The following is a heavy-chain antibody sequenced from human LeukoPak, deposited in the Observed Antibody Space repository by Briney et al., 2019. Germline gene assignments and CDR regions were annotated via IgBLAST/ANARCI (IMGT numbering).Heavy chain of an antibody. J-gene: IGHJ6*03. V-gene: IGHV3-30*02. Sequence: GGSLRLSCAASGFSFSTYAMHWVRQAPGKGLEWVAFIRYDGSNKYYADSVKGRFTISRDNSRNTLYLQMNSLRAEDTAVYYCAKDRNGESLYYFNYMDVWGKGTTVTVSS. CDR3: AKDRNGESLYYFNYMDV. CDR1: GFSFSTYA. D-gene: IGHD3-10*01. CDR2: IRYDGSNK.